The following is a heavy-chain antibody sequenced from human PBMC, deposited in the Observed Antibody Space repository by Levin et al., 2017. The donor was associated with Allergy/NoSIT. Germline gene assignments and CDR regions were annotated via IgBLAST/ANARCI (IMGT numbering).Heavy chain of an antibody. CDR2: ISYDGSNK. Sequence: GESLKISCAASGFTFSSYAMHWVRQAPGKGLEWVAVISYDGSNKYYADSVKGRFTISRDNSKNTLYLQMNSLRAEDTAVYYCARGDYYDILTGYYNRGDCDYWGQGTLVTVSS. CDR1: GFTFSSYA. V-gene: IGHV3-30*04. J-gene: IGHJ4*02. D-gene: IGHD3-9*01. CDR3: ARGDYYDILTGYYNRGDCDY.